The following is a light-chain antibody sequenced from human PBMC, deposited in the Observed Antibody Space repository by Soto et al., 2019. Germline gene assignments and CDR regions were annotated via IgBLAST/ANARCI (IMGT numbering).Light chain of an antibody. CDR2: AAS. CDR3: QHRDT. Sequence: DIQLTQSPSFLSASVGDRVTITCRASQGISSYLAWYQQKPGKAPKLLIYAASTLQSGVPSRFSGRGSGTEFTLTISSLQPEDFATYYCQHRDTFGPGTKVDIK. J-gene: IGKJ3*01. CDR1: QGISSY. V-gene: IGKV1-9*01.